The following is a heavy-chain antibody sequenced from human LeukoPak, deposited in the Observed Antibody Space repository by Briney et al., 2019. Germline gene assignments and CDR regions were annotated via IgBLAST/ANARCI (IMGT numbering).Heavy chain of an antibody. J-gene: IGHJ4*02. D-gene: IGHD5-18*01. CDR3: ARGGYSYGYGGWYYFDY. Sequence: SVKVSCKASGYTFTNYHIAWVRQAPGQGLEWMGGIIPIFGTANYAQKFQGRVTITADESTSTAYMELSSLRSEDTAVYYCARGGYSYGYGGWYYFDYWGQGTLVTVSS. V-gene: IGHV1-69*13. CDR1: GYTFTNYH. CDR2: IIPIFGTA.